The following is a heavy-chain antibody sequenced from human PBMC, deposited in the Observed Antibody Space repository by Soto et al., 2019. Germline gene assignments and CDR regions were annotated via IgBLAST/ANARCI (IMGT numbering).Heavy chain of an antibody. V-gene: IGHV3-30-3*01. CDR2: ISYDGSNK. Sequence: GGSLRLSCAASGFTFSSYAMHWVRQAPGKGLEWVAVISYDGSNKYYADSVKGRFTISRDNSKNTLYLQMNSLRAEDTAVYYCARGEMRWLQSYFDYWGQGTLVTVSS. CDR1: GFTFSSYA. CDR3: ARGEMRWLQSYFDY. J-gene: IGHJ4*02. D-gene: IGHD5-12*01.